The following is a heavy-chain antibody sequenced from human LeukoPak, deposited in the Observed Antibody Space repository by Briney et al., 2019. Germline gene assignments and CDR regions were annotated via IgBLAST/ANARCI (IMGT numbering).Heavy chain of an antibody. CDR3: AKDWDIVLVPSAPH. Sequence: PGGSLRLSCAASGFTFSSYWMHWVRQAPGKGLVWVSRINPDGSSTNYADSVKGRFTISRDNAKNMLYLQMNSLRAEDTAVYYCAKDWDIVLVPSAPHWGQGTLVTVSS. CDR2: INPDGSST. V-gene: IGHV3-74*01. D-gene: IGHD2-2*01. J-gene: IGHJ4*02. CDR1: GFTFSSYW.